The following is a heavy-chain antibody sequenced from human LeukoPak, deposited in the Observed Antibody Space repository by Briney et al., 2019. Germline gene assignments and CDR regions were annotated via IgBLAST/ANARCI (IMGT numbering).Heavy chain of an antibody. CDR2: ISGSGGST. D-gene: IGHD2-2*01. V-gene: IGHV3-23*01. J-gene: IGHJ5*02. CDR1: GFTFSSYS. CDR3: AKEGYCSSTSCRGFNWFDP. Sequence: GGSLRLSCAASGFTFSSYSMNWVRQAPGKGLEWVSAISGSGGSTYYADSVKGRFTISRDNSKNTLYLQMNSLRAEDTAVYYCAKEGYCSSTSCRGFNWFDPWGQGTLVTVSS.